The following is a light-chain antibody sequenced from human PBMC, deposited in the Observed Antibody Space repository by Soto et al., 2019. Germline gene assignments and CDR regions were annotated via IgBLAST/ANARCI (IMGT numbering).Light chain of an antibody. CDR1: SSNIGSNT. J-gene: IGLJ2*01. CDR3: AAWDDSLNGRV. CDR2: SNN. Sequence: QSVLTQPPSASGTPGQRVTISCSGSSSNIGSNTVNWYQPLPGTAPKLLIYSNNQRPSGVPDRFSGSKSGTSASLAISGLQSEHESDYYCAAWDDSLNGRVFGGGTKLTVL. V-gene: IGLV1-44*01.